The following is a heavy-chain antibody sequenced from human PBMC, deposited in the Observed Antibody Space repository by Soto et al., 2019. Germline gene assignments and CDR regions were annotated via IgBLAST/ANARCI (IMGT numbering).Heavy chain of an antibody. J-gene: IGHJ4*02. CDR3: VRGHCWGFYDYVWGSYRYPEY. V-gene: IGHV1-8*02. CDR2: MNPNSGNT. CDR1: GYTFTSYD. Sequence: ASVKVSCKASGYTFTSYDINWVRQATGQGLEWMGWMNPNSGNTGYAQKFQGRVTMTRNTSISTAYMELSSLRSEDTAVYYCVRGHCWGFYDYVWGSYRYPEYWGQGTLVTVSS. D-gene: IGHD3-16*02.